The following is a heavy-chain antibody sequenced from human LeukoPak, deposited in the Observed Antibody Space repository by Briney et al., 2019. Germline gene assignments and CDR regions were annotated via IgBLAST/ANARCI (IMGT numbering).Heavy chain of an antibody. CDR3: NILTGYESFRFDP. V-gene: IGHV4-4*02. CDR2: ISHSGST. D-gene: IGHD3-9*01. CDR1: GGSISSTNW. Sequence: SGTLSLTCAVSGGSISSTNWWSWVRQPPGKGLEWIGEISHSGSTNYNPSLKSRLTMSIGKSKNQFSLKLSPVTAADTAVYYCNILTGYESFRFDPWGQGTLVTVSS. J-gene: IGHJ5*02.